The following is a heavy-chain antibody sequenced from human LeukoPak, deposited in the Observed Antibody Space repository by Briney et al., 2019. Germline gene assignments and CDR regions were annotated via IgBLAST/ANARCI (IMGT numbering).Heavy chain of an antibody. CDR3: TRTQPIYDSKGQIFDY. V-gene: IGHV3-48*03. CDR1: GFTFSSYE. CDR2: ISSSGSTM. Sequence: GGSLRLSCAASGFTFSSYEMNWVRQAPGKGLEWVSYISSSGSTMYYADSVKGRFTISRDNAKNSLYLQMNSLRAEDTAVYYCTRTQPIYDSKGQIFDYWGQGTLVTVSS. J-gene: IGHJ4*02. D-gene: IGHD3-22*01.